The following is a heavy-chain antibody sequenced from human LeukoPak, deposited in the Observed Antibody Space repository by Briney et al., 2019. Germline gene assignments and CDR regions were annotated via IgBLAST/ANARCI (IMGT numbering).Heavy chain of an antibody. CDR1: GGTFSSYA. CDR3: ARDTNPARDILTGYYSYYYYGMDV. J-gene: IGHJ6*02. D-gene: IGHD3-9*01. CDR2: IIPILGIA. Sequence: SVKVSCKASGGTFSSYAISWVRQAPGQGLEWMGRIIPILGIANYAQKFQGRVTITADKSTSTAYMELSSLRSEDTAVYYCARDTNPARDILTGYYSYYYYGMDVWGQGTTVTVSS. V-gene: IGHV1-69*04.